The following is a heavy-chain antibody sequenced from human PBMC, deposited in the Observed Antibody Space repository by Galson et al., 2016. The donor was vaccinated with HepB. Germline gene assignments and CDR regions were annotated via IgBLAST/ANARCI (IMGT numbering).Heavy chain of an antibody. Sequence: LRLSCAAPGFASRNYGMHWVRQAPGKGLEWVAADSMDGGRKWYAESVKGRFTISRDNFNNMLFLQMSSLRPDDTAVYFCARRHEYCPPVGCSVDYWGQGTLVSVSS. CDR2: DSMDGGRK. CDR1: GFASRNYG. D-gene: IGHD2/OR15-2a*01. J-gene: IGHJ4*02. CDR3: ARRHEYCPPVGCSVDY. V-gene: IGHV3-30*03.